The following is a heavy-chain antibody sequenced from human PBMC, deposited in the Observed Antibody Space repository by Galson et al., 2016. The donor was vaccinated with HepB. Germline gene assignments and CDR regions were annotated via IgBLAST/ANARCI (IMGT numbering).Heavy chain of an antibody. CDR2: ISGYNGNT. V-gene: IGHV1-18*01. D-gene: IGHD3-10*01. J-gene: IGHJ4*02. Sequence: SVKVSCKASGYTFNNFAFSWVRQAPGKGLEWMGWISGYNGNTKYAETFQGRVTMTIDTSTTTAYMELRGLRSDDTAVYYCAKDRMLYYYGPGSYYFDYWGQGTLVTVSS. CDR1: GYTFNNFA. CDR3: AKDRMLYYYGPGSYYFDY.